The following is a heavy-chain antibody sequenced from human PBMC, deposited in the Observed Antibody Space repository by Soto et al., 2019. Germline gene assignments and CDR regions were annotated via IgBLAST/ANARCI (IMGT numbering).Heavy chain of an antibody. D-gene: IGHD2-15*01. CDR2: IYYSGST. CDR1: GGSISSYY. J-gene: IGHJ4*02. V-gene: IGHV4-59*01. Sequence: QVQLQESGPGLVKPSETLSLTCTVSGGSISSYYWSWIRQPPGKGLEWIGYIYYSGSTNYNPSLKSRVTISVDTSKNQFSLKLSSVPAADTAVYYCASSLYQSPGGYCSGGSCYSSRFDYWGQGTLVTVSS. CDR3: ASSLYQSPGGYCSGGSCYSSRFDY.